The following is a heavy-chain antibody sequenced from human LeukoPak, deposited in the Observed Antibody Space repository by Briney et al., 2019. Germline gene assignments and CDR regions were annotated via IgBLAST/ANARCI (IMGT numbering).Heavy chain of an antibody. D-gene: IGHD6-19*01. V-gene: IGHV3-23*01. Sequence: GGSLRLSCAASGFTFSSYAMSWVRQAPGKGLEWVSGISGSGGSTYYADSVKGRFTISRDNSKNTLYLQMNSLRAEDTAVYYCAIDRSGWPIDYWGQGTLVTVSS. CDR3: AIDRSGWPIDY. J-gene: IGHJ4*02. CDR1: GFTFSSYA. CDR2: ISGSGGST.